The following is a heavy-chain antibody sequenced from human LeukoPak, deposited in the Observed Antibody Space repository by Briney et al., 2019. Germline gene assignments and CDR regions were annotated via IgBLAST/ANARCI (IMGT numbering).Heavy chain of an antibody. D-gene: IGHD6-13*01. J-gene: IGHJ3*02. Sequence: GASVKVSCKASGYTFTIYGISWVRQAPGRGLEWMGWISAYNGNTNYAQKLQGRVTLTTDTSTSTAYMELSSLRSEDTAVYYCARDRSLYSSTWYVPRDGFDIWGQGTMVTVSS. V-gene: IGHV1-18*01. CDR1: GYTFTIYG. CDR2: ISAYNGNT. CDR3: ARDRSLYSSTWYVPRDGFDI.